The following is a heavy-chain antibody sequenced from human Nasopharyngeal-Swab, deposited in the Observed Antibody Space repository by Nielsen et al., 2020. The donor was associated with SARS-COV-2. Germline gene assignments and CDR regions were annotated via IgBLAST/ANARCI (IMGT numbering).Heavy chain of an antibody. CDR3: VKEIAAASGPLDAFDI. D-gene: IGHD6-13*01. J-gene: IGHJ3*02. V-gene: IGHV3-11*06. CDR1: GFTFSDYY. Sequence: GESLKISCAASGFTFSDYYMSWIRQAPGKGLEWVSNISSSSSYTNYVDSVKGRFTISRDNAKNSLYLQMNSLRAEDTAVYYCVKEIAAASGPLDAFDIWGQGTMVTVSS. CDR2: ISSSSSYT.